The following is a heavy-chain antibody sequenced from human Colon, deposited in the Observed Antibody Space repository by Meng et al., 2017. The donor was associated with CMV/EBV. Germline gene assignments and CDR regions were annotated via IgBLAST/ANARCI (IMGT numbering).Heavy chain of an antibody. CDR3: TTDFARTLAGFDY. Sequence: SGFNFVTAWMSWVRQAPGKGLECVGHIKNNIDGGTTDYAAPVKGRFTISRDDSENTVYLEMNSLKSEDTAVYYCTTDFARTLAGFDYWGQGALVTVSS. V-gene: IGHV3-15*07. CDR2: IKNNIDGGTT. J-gene: IGHJ4*02. CDR1: GFNFVTAW. D-gene: IGHD1-1*01.